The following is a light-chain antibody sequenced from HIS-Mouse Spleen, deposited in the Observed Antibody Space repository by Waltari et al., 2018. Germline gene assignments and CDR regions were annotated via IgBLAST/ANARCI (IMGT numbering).Light chain of an antibody. V-gene: IGKV4-1*01. CDR2: WAS. J-gene: IGKJ2*01. Sequence: DIVMTQSPDSLAVSLGERATINCKSSQSVLYSSNNKNYLALYQQKPGQPPKLLIYWASTRESGVTDRVSGSGSGTDFTLTISGLQAEDVAVYYCQQYYSTPYTFGQGTKLEIK. CDR1: QSVLYSSNNKNY. CDR3: QQYYSTPYT.